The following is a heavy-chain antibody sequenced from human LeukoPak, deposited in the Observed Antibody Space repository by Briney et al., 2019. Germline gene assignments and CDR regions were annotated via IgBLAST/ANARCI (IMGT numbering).Heavy chain of an antibody. CDR3: ARWQYSSDWDRPFDY. Sequence: SETLSLTCTVSGDSISSYYWSWIRQPPGKGLEWIGYIHYTGSTNYNPSLKGRVTMSVDTSKNQFSLNLSSVTAADTAVYYCARWQYSSDWDRPFDYWGQGTLVTVSS. J-gene: IGHJ4*02. V-gene: IGHV4-59*01. D-gene: IGHD6-19*01. CDR2: IHYTGST. CDR1: GDSISSYY.